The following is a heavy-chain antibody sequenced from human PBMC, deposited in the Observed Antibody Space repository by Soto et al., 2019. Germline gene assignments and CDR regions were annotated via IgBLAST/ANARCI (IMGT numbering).Heavy chain of an antibody. Sequence: QVQLVQSGAEVKKPGASVKVSCKASGYTFTTYGMSWVRQAPGQGLDWMGWISTYNGNTKYAERVQGRVNMPTDTTTSTAYMELRSLRSDDTAVYYCARGPTDYYDNSGNYFLDYWGQGTLVTVSS. CDR2: ISTYNGNT. CDR1: GYTFTTYG. J-gene: IGHJ4*02. CDR3: ARGPTDYYDNSGNYFLDY. D-gene: IGHD3-22*01. V-gene: IGHV1-18*01.